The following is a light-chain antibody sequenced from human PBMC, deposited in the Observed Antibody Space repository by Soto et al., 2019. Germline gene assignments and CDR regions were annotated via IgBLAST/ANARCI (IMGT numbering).Light chain of an antibody. J-gene: IGLJ1*01. CDR3: SSYAGSSNV. CDR2: EVN. CDR1: SSDVGGYNY. V-gene: IGLV2-8*01. Sequence: QSVLTQPPSASGSPGQSVAISCTGTSSDVGGYNYVSWYQQHPGKAPKLMIYEVNKRPSGVPDRLSGSKSGNTASLTVSGLQAEDEPDYYCSSYAGSSNVFGAGTKVTV.